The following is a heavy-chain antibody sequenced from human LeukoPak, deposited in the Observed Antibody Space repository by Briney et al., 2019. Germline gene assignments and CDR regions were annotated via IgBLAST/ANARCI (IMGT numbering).Heavy chain of an antibody. D-gene: IGHD5-18*01. Sequence: GVSLTLSCAASGFTFSSYSMNWVRQAPGKGLEWVPPISSSSSYIYYADSVKGRFTISRDNAKNSLYLQMNSLRAEDTAVYYCARSAWIQLWDYYFDYWGQGTLVTVSS. CDR2: ISSSSSYI. CDR3: ARSAWIQLWDYYFDY. CDR1: GFTFSSYS. V-gene: IGHV3-21*01. J-gene: IGHJ4*02.